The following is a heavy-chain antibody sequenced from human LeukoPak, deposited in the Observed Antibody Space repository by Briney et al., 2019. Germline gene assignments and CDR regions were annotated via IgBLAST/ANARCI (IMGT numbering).Heavy chain of an antibody. J-gene: IGHJ4*02. Sequence: SETLSLTCTVSGGSISSYYWSWIRQPAGEGLEWIGRIYTSGSTGYNPSLKSRVTMSVDTSKNQFSLKLSPVTAADTAVYYCARVDLRAAYFDYWGQGTLVTVSS. CDR1: GGSISSYY. D-gene: IGHD2-15*01. CDR2: IYTSGST. CDR3: ARVDLRAAYFDY. V-gene: IGHV4-4*07.